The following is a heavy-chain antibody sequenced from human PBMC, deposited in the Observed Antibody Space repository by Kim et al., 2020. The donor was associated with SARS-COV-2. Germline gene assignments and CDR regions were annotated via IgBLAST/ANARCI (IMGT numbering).Heavy chain of an antibody. Sequence: SETLSLTCAVYGGSFSGYYWSWIRQPPGNGLEWIGEINHSGSTNYNPSLKSRVTISVDTSKNQFSLKLSSVTAADTAVYYCARGGGVRARYYYYGMDVWGQGTTVTVSS. CDR1: GGSFSGYY. D-gene: IGHD2-21*01. J-gene: IGHJ6*02. V-gene: IGHV4-34*01. CDR3: ARGGGVRARYYYYGMDV. CDR2: INHSGST.